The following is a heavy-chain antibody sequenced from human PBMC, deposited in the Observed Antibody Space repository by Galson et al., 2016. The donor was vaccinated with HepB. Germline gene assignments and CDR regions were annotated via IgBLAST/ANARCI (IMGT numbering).Heavy chain of an antibody. Sequence: SLRLSCAASGFTFSTYGMHWVRRAPGKGLEGVAVIWHDGSNKYYADSVKGRFTISRDSSPLYLQMNSLRAEDTAVSYCARDRLASGNHLDYWGQGTLVTVSS. V-gene: IGHV3-33*01. CDR1: GFTFSTYG. D-gene: IGHD4-23*01. CDR3: ARDRLASGNHLDY. CDR2: IWHDGSNK. J-gene: IGHJ4*02.